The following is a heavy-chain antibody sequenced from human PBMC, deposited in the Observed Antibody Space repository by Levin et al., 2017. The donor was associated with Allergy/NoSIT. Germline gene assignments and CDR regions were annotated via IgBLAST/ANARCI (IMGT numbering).Heavy chain of an antibody. CDR2: ISYDAGDK. CDR3: AKDVVFGTSSWSLDF. J-gene: IGHJ4*02. Sequence: PGGSLRLSCAASGFSFRSFGMHWVRQAPGKGLEWVAVISYDAGDKYYADSVKGRFTISRDNTKNTLYLQMNSLRSEDAAVYYCAKDVVFGTSSWSLDFWGQGALVTVYS. CDR1: GFSFRSFG. D-gene: IGHD6-13*01. V-gene: IGHV3-30*18.